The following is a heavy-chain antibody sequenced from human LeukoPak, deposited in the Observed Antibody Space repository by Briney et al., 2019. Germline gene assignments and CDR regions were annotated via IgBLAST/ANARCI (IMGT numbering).Heavy chain of an antibody. D-gene: IGHD5-18*01. CDR1: GLTVSGSY. J-gene: IGHJ4*02. V-gene: IGHV3-53*01. Sequence: GGSLRLSCAASGLTVSGSYMNWVRQAPGKGLEWDAVIYTSGNAFYADSVKGRFTISRDNSKDTIYLQMNSVRVEDTAVYYCAREVGYGVFDYWGQGTLVTVSS. CDR2: IYTSGNA. CDR3: AREVGYGVFDY.